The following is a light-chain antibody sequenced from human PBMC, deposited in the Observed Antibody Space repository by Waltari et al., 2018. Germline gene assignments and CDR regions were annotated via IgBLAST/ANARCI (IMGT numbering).Light chain of an antibody. CDR2: DVA. J-gene: IGLJ2*01. CDR1: RSDGGGYTY. Sequence: QSALTQPAPVSASPGPSISVSCKGTRSDGGGYTYVSWYQHHPGKAPKLLIYDVAKRPSGVSDRFSGSKTGNTASLTISGLRAEDEAFYYCSSYSTTSAVVFGGGTKMTVL. CDR3: SSYSTTSAVV. V-gene: IGLV2-14*03.